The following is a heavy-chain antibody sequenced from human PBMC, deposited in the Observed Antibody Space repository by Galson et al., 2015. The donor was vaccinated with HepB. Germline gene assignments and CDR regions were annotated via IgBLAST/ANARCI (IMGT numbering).Heavy chain of an antibody. J-gene: IGHJ6*02. D-gene: IGHD4-17*01. CDR2: IKQDGSEK. CDR3: ARDHTVTLPQYYYYYGMDV. Sequence: SLRLSCAASGFTFSSYWMAWVRQAPGKGLEWVANIKQDGSEKYYVDSVKGRFTISRDNAKKSLYLQMNSLRAEDTAVYYCARDHTVTLPQYYYYYGMDVWGQGTTVTVSS. CDR1: GFTFSSYW. V-gene: IGHV3-7*03.